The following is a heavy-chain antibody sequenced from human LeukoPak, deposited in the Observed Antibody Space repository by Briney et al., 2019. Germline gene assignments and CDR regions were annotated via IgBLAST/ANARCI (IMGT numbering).Heavy chain of an antibody. V-gene: IGHV6-1*01. D-gene: IGHD3-10*01. Sequence: SQTLSLTCVISGDSVSSQRGAWNWIRQSPSRGLEWLGRTYYRSKWYNDYAISVKSRISINSDTSRNQFSLQLNSVTPEDTAVYYRAHGLSGIGFNYWGQGALVTVSS. J-gene: IGHJ4*02. CDR1: GDSVSSQRGA. CDR3: AHGLSGIGFNY. CDR2: TYYRSKWYN.